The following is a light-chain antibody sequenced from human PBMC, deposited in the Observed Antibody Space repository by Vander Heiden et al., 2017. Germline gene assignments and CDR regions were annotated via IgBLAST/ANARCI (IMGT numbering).Light chain of an antibody. Sequence: LVLTQSPGTLSLSPGERATPSCRASESVRTNNLAWYQQKPGQAPMLLILGASRRATGIPDRFSGSGSGTDFTLPISRLEPEDFVVYYCRQYGGAPTFGPGTKLDIK. CDR2: GAS. CDR3: RQYGGAPT. J-gene: IGKJ3*01. V-gene: IGKV3-20*01. CDR1: ESVRTNN.